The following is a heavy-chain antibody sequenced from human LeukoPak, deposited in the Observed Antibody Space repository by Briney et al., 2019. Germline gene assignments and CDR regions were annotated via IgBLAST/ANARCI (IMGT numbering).Heavy chain of an antibody. J-gene: IGHJ4*02. V-gene: IGHV4-59*01. Sequence: SETLSLTCTVPGGSISSYYWSWIRRPPGKGLEWIGYIYYSGSTNYNPSLKSRVTISVDTSKNQFSLKLSSVTAADTAVYYCAREAGIAAAVDYWGKGTLVTVSS. D-gene: IGHD6-13*01. CDR3: AREAGIAAAVDY. CDR2: IYYSGST. CDR1: GGSISSYY.